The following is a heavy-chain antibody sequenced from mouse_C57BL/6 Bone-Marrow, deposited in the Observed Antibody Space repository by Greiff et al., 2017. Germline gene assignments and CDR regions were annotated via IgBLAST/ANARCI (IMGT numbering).Heavy chain of an antibody. CDR1: GYTFTDYN. D-gene: IGHD2-4*01. CDR2: INPNNGGT. Sequence: EVKLVESGPELVKPGASVKMSCKASGYTFTDYNMHWVKQSHGKSLEWIGYINPNNGGTSYNQKFKGKATLTVNKSSSTAYMELRSLTSEDSAVYYCARGGLRRGAMDYWGQGTSVTVSS. CDR3: ARGGLRRGAMDY. V-gene: IGHV1-22*01. J-gene: IGHJ4*01.